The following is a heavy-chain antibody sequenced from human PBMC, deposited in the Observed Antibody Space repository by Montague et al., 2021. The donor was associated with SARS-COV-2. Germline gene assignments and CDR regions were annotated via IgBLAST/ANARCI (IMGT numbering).Heavy chain of an antibody. D-gene: IGHD3-3*01. V-gene: IGHV4-34*01. J-gene: IGHJ3*02. Sequence: SETLSLTCTVSGGSISSYYWSWIRQPAGKGLEWIGEINHRGSTNYNPSLKSRVIISVDTSKNQFSLKLSSVTAADTAVYYCARVTGPRSITLFGVIISGHVFDIWGQGTMVTVSS. CDR3: ARVTGPRSITLFGVIISGHVFDI. CDR1: GGSISSYY. CDR2: INHRGST.